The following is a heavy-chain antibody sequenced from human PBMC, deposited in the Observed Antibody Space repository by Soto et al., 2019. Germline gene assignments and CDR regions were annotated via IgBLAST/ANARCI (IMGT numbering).Heavy chain of an antibody. V-gene: IGHV1-3*01. Sequence: ASVTVSCKASGYTFTSYAMHWVRQAPGQRLEWMGWINAGNGNTKYSQKFQGRVTITRDTSASTAYMELSSLRSEDTAVYYCARESGSYLRVAFDYWGQGTLVTVSS. CDR3: ARESGSYLRVAFDY. CDR2: INAGNGNT. CDR1: GYTFTSYA. D-gene: IGHD1-26*01. J-gene: IGHJ4*02.